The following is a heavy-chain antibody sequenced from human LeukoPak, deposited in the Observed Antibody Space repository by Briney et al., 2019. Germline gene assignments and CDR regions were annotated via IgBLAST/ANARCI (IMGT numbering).Heavy chain of an antibody. D-gene: IGHD3-22*01. J-gene: IGHJ4*02. CDR2: SSNIPTTT. CDR3: AREAYYDSSGLFDY. CDR1: GFTLSDYN. Sequence: GGSLRLSCAASGFTLSDYNMHWVRQAPGKGLEWVSYSSNIPTTTFYAESVRGRFTISRDNAKNSLYLQMNSLRAEDTAVYYCAREAYYDSSGLFDYWGQGTLVTVSS. V-gene: IGHV3-48*04.